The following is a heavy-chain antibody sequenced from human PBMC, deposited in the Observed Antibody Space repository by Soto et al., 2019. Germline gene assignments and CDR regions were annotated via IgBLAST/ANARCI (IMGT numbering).Heavy chain of an antibody. V-gene: IGHV4-39*07. J-gene: IGHJ4*02. CDR1: GGSISSGNCY. Sequence: SETLSLTCTVSGGSISSGNCYWSWIRQHPGKGLEWIGDIYNSGSTNYNPSLKSRVTVSVDTSKNQFSLKLSSVTAADTAVYYCARDRSGGYHEYYFDYWGQGTLVTVSS. D-gene: IGHD1-26*01. CDR2: IYNSGST. CDR3: ARDRSGGYHEYYFDY.